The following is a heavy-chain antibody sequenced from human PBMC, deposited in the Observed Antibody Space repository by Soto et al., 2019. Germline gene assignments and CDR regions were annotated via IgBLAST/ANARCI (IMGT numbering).Heavy chain of an antibody. Sequence: GESLKISCKGSGYSFTSYWIGWVRQMPGKGLEWMGIIYPGDSDTRYSPSFQGQVTISADKSINSVYLQWSSLKASDTATYYCARLGFNYDFLSGYYNVHHYYGIDVSGQGTTVTVSS. J-gene: IGHJ6*02. CDR2: IYPGDSDT. CDR1: GYSFTSYW. D-gene: IGHD3-3*01. V-gene: IGHV5-51*01. CDR3: ARLGFNYDFLSGYYNVHHYYGIDV.